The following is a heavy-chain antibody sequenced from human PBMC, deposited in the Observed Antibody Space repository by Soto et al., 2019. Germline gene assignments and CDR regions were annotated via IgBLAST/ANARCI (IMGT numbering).Heavy chain of an antibody. CDR1: GFTFSSYA. Sequence: PGGSLRLSCAASGFTFSSYAMSWVRQAPGKGLEWVSAISGSGGSTYYADSVKGRFTISRDNSKNTLYLQMNSLRAEDTAVYYCAKVYRSNNFLVTQYYFDYWGQGTLVTVSS. CDR2: ISGSGGST. V-gene: IGHV3-23*01. CDR3: AKVYRSNNFLVTQYYFDY. D-gene: IGHD3-9*01. J-gene: IGHJ4*02.